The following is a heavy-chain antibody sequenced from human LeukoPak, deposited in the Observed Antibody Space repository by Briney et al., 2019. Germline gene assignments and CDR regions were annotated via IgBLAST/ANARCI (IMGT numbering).Heavy chain of an antibody. J-gene: IGHJ5*02. V-gene: IGHV3-21*01. CDR2: ISSSSSYI. Sequence: GGSLRLSCAASGFTFSSYCMNWVRQAPGKGLEWVSSISSSSSYIYYADSVKGRFTISRDNAKNSLYLQMNSLSAEDTAVYYCARANLGATSRNWFDPWGQGTLVTVSS. CDR1: GFTFSSYC. D-gene: IGHD1-26*01. CDR3: ARANLGATSRNWFDP.